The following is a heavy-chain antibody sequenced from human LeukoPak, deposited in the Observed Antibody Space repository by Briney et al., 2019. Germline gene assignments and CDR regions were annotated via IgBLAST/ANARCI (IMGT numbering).Heavy chain of an antibody. CDR3: ARGPGDYGFDY. Sequence: GGSLRLSCAASGFTFSSYSMNWVRQAPGKGPEWVSSISSSSSYIYYADSVKGRFTISRDNAKNSLYLQMNSLRAEDTAVYYCARGPGDYGFDYWGQGTLVTVSS. CDR2: ISSSSSYI. CDR1: GFTFSSYS. V-gene: IGHV3-21*01. D-gene: IGHD4-17*01. J-gene: IGHJ4*02.